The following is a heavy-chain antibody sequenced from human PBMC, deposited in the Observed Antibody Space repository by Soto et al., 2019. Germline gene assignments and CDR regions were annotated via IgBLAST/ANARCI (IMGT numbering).Heavy chain of an antibody. CDR1: GFSLSTSGVG. D-gene: IGHD3-16*02. Sequence: QITLKESGPTLVKPTQTLTLTCTFSGFSLSTSGVGVGWIRQPPGKALEWLALIYWDDDKRYSPSLKSRLTITKDSTKSQVVLTMTNMDPVDTATYYCAHSSYDYVWGSYRPEYYFDYWGQGTLVTVSS. CDR3: AHSSYDYVWGSYRPEYYFDY. CDR2: IYWDDDK. V-gene: IGHV2-5*02. J-gene: IGHJ4*02.